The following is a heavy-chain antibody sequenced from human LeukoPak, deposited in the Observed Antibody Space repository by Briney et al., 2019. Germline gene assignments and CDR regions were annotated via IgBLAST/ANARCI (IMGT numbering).Heavy chain of an antibody. CDR3: ARHRADDAFDI. CDR1: GGSISDSIYY. J-gene: IGHJ3*02. CDR2: IYYSGST. V-gene: IGHV4-61*05. D-gene: IGHD6-19*01. Sequence: ASETLSLTCTVSGGSISDSIYYWGWIRQPPGKGLEWIGYIYYSGSTNYNPSLKSRVTISVDTSKNQFSLKLSSVTAADTAVYYCARHRADDAFDIWGQGTMVTVSS.